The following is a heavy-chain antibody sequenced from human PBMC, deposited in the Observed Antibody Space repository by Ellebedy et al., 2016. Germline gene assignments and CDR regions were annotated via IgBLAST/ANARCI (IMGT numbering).Heavy chain of an antibody. Sequence: ASVKVSXXASGYTFTSYAMHWVRQAPGQRLEWMGWINAGNGSTKYSQKFQGRVTITRDTSASTAYMELSSLRSEDTAVYYCARALYYYDSSGSQPKYYFDYWGQGTLVTVSS. D-gene: IGHD3-22*01. CDR1: GYTFTSYA. J-gene: IGHJ4*02. V-gene: IGHV1-3*01. CDR3: ARALYYYDSSGSQPKYYFDY. CDR2: INAGNGST.